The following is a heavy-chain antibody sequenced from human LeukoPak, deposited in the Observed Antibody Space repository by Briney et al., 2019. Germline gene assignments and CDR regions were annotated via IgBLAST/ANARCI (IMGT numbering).Heavy chain of an antibody. D-gene: IGHD3-9*01. Sequence: ASVKVSCKASGYTFTSYGISWVRQAPGQGLEWMGWISAYNGNTNYAQKLQGRVTMTTDTSTSTAYMELRSLRSDDTAVYYCARVSYDTLTGYPWFDPWGQGTLVTVSS. CDR2: ISAYNGNT. CDR3: ARVSYDTLTGYPWFDP. V-gene: IGHV1-18*01. J-gene: IGHJ5*02. CDR1: GYTFTSYG.